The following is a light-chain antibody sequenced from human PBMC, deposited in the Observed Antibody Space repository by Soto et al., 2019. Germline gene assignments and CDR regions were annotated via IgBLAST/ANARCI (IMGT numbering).Light chain of an antibody. CDR1: QSVSSSY. CDR3: QQYGTSPQT. Sequence: EIVLTQSPGTLSLSPGERATLSCRASQSVSSSYLAWYQQKPGQAPRLLIYGASNRATGVPDRFSGSGSGTDFTLTISKLEPEDFEVYYCQQYGTSPQTFGQGTKVEIK. J-gene: IGKJ1*01. CDR2: GAS. V-gene: IGKV3-20*01.